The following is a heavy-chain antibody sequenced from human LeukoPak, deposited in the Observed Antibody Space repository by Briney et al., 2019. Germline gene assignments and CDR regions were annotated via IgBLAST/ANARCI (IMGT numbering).Heavy chain of an antibody. V-gene: IGHV4-59*08. Sequence: PSETLSLTCSFSGGSISSYSSSWIRQPPGKGLEWIGYIYYIGSTSYNPSLKSRVTISVDTSKNQFSLKLTSVTAADTAVYYCATYSGNYNNFEYWGQGTLVTVSS. D-gene: IGHD1-26*01. CDR3: ATYSGNYNNFEY. CDR2: IYYIGST. J-gene: IGHJ4*02. CDR1: GGSISSYS.